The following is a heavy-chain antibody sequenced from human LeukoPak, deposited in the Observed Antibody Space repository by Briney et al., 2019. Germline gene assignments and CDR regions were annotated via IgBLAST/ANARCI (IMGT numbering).Heavy chain of an antibody. V-gene: IGHV4-61*08. J-gene: IGHJ4*02. D-gene: IGHD2-15*01. CDR1: GGSISSGGYY. Sequence: PSETLSLTCTVSGGSISSGGYYCSWIRQPPGKGLEWIGRIYTSGSTNYNPSLKSRVTMSVDTSKNQFSLKLSSVTAADTAVYYCASGSGYFDYWGQGTLVTVSS. CDR2: IYTSGST. CDR3: ASGSGYFDY.